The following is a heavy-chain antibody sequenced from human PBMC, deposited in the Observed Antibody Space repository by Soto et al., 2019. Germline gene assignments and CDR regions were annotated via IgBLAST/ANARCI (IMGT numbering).Heavy chain of an antibody. CDR1: GGSLSSGSFS. Sequence: QLRLQESGSGLVKPSQTLSLTCTVSGGSLSSGSFSWGWIRQPPGKGLEWIGYINYSGNTYYNPSLRRRVTISRDMSTNQSSLKLGSVTAAATAVYYCARGGGSTDYVANYYFDYWGRGTLVTVSS. CDR3: ARGGGSTDYVANYYFDY. V-gene: IGHV4-30-2*01. CDR2: INYSGNT. D-gene: IGHD4-17*01. J-gene: IGHJ4*02.